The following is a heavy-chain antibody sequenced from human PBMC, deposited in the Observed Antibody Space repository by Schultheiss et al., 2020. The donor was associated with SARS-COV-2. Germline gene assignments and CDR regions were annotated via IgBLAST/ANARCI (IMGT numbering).Heavy chain of an antibody. CDR2: IYYSGST. CDR3: ARGPRGKFWFDP. J-gene: IGHJ5*02. V-gene: IGHV4-39*01. D-gene: IGHD3-16*01. CDR1: GGSISSSSYY. Sequence: SETLSLTCTVSGGSISSSSYYWGWIRQPPGKGLEWIGSIYYSGSTYYNPSLKSRVTISVDTSKNQFSLKLSSVTAADTAVYYCARGPRGKFWFDPWGQGTLVTVSS.